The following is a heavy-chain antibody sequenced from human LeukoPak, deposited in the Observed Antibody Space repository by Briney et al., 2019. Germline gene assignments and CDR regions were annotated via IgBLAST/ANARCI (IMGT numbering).Heavy chain of an antibody. D-gene: IGHD2-15*01. J-gene: IGHJ5*02. Sequence: ASVKVSCKASGCTFTSYDINWVRQATGQGLEWMGWMNPNSGNTGYVQKFQGRVTITRNTPISTAYMELSSLRSEDTAVYYCARGGNCIGGSCYSDRGWFDPWGQGTLVTVSS. CDR3: ARGGNCIGGSCYSDRGWFDP. CDR1: GCTFTSYD. CDR2: MNPNSGNT. V-gene: IGHV1-8*03.